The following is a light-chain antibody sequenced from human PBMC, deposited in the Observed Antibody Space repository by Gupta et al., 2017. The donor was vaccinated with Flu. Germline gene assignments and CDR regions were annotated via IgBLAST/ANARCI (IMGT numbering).Light chain of an antibody. Sequence: SVTISCTGTSSDVGGFNYVSWYQQHPGKAPKLIIYEVRKRPSGVPDRFSGSKSGNTASLTISGLQAEEEADYYCSSYVAGNNLVFGGGTNLTVL. J-gene: IGLJ3*02. CDR1: SSDVGGFNY. CDR2: EVR. V-gene: IGLV2-8*01. CDR3: SSYVAGNNLV.